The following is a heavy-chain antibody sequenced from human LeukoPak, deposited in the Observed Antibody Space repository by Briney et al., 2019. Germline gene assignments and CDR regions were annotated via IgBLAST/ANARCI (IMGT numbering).Heavy chain of an antibody. CDR1: GFTFSCCA. D-gene: IGHD2-15*01. CDR2: ISGSGGST. V-gene: IGHV3-23*01. CDR3: AKRYCSGGSCYSGSDY. J-gene: IGHJ4*02. Sequence: PGGSLRLSCAASGFTFSCCALSWVRQAPGKGLEWVSAISGSGGSTYYADSVKGRFTISRDNSKNTLYLQMNSLRAEDTAVYYCAKRYCSGGSCYSGSDYWGQGTLVTVSS.